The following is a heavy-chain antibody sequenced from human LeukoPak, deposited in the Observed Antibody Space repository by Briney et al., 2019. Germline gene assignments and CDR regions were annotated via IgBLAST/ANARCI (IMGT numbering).Heavy chain of an antibody. Sequence: SVKVSCKASGGTFSSYAISWVQQAPGQGLEWMGGIIPIFGTANYAQKFQGRVTITADESTSTAYMELSSLRSEDTAVYYCARVINPYSSSWTGFDPWGQGTLVTVSS. CDR1: GGTFSSYA. D-gene: IGHD6-13*01. J-gene: IGHJ5*02. CDR2: IIPIFGTA. V-gene: IGHV1-69*01. CDR3: ARVINPYSSSWTGFDP.